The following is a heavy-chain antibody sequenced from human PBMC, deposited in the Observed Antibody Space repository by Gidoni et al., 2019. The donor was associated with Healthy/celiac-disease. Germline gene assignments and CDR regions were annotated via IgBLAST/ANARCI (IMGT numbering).Heavy chain of an antibody. CDR3: ARSPPNYYYYYGMDV. J-gene: IGHJ6*02. V-gene: IGHV3-21*01. CDR1: GFTFTSYS. Sequence: EVPLVESGGGLVKPGGSLRLSCAASGFTFTSYSMTWGRQAPGKGLAGVSSISSSSSYIYYADTVKGRFTISRDNAKNSLYLQMNSLRAEDTAVYYCARSPPNYYYYYGMDVWGQGTTVTVSS. CDR2: ISSSSSYI.